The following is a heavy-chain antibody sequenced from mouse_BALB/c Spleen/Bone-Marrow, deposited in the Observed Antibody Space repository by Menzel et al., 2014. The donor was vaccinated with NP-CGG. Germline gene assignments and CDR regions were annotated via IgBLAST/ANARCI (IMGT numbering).Heavy chain of an antibody. Sequence: QVQLQQPGPELVKPGASVRISCKASGYTFTSFYIHWGRQRPGQGLEWIGWIYPGDFSTKYNEKFKGKATLTADKSSSTASMQLSSLTSEDSAVYFCARKSQRAYDSMIYWGQGTSVTVSS. D-gene: IGHD2-4*01. CDR3: ARKSQRAYDSMIY. V-gene: IGHV1S56*01. CDR1: GYTFTSFY. J-gene: IGHJ4*01. CDR2: IYPGDFST.